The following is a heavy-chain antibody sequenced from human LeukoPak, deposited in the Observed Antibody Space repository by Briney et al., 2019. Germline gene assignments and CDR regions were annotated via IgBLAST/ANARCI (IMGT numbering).Heavy chain of an antibody. J-gene: IGHJ4*02. D-gene: IGHD6-6*01. V-gene: IGHV3-7*01. CDR2: IKPDGSEE. CDR1: GFTLSIYW. CDR3: ARGSIVAPNFDI. Sequence: GGSPRLSCEASGFTLSIYWMSWVRQVPGKGLEWVAYIKPDGSEEDYVESVRGRFTIFRDNAKNSLYLQMHSLRDEDTAVYYCARGSIVAPNFDIWGQGTLVTVSS.